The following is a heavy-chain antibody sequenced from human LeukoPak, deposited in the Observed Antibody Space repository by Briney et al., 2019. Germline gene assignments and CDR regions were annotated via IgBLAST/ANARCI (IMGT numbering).Heavy chain of an antibody. CDR1: GFTFSSYA. CDR3: AKGPEGSSGWLKDYGMDV. Sequence: PGGSLRLFCAASGFTFSSYAMIWVRQAPGKALEGVSAISGSGDSTFYADSVKGRFTISRDNSKNTLYLKMNSLRADDTAVYYCAKGPEGSSGWLKDYGMDVWGQGTTVTVSS. D-gene: IGHD6-13*01. V-gene: IGHV3-23*01. CDR2: ISGSGDST. J-gene: IGHJ6*02.